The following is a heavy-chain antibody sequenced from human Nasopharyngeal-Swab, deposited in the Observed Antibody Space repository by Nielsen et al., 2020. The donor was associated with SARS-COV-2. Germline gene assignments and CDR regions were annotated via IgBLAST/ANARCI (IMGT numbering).Heavy chain of an antibody. V-gene: IGHV4-59*12. Sequence: RQAPGKGLEWIGYIYYSGSTNYNPSLKSRVTISVDTSKNQFSLKLSSVTAADTAVYYCAREHGIAAAGTVGMDVWGQGTTVTVSS. CDR3: AREHGIAAAGTVGMDV. J-gene: IGHJ6*02. CDR2: IYYSGST. D-gene: IGHD6-13*01.